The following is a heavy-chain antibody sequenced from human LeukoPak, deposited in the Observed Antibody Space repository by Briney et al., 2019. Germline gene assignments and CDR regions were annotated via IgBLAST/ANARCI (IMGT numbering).Heavy chain of an antibody. CDR3: ASAIAAAGIIDY. CDR2: ISYDGSNK. J-gene: IGHJ4*02. V-gene: IGHV3-30-3*01. Sequence: GGSLRLSCAASGFTFSSYAMHWVRQAPGKGLEWVAVISYDGSNKYYADSVKGRFTISRDNSKNTLYLQMNSLRAEDTAVYYCASAIAAAGIIDYWGQGTLVTVSS. CDR1: GFTFSSYA. D-gene: IGHD6-13*01.